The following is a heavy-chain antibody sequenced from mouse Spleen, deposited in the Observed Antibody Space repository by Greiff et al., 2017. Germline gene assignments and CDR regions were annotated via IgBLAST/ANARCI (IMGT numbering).Heavy chain of an antibody. V-gene: IGHV5-12*02. Sequence: EVQRVESGGGLVQPGGSLKLSCATSGFTFSDYYMYWVRQTPEKRLEWVAYISNGGGSTYYPDTVKDRFTISRDNAKNTLYLQMSRLKSEDTAMYYCARQGYGNYWFAYWGQGTLVTVSA. CDR3: ARQGYGNYWFAY. CDR1: GFTFSDYY. J-gene: IGHJ3*01. D-gene: IGHD2-10*02. CDR2: ISNGGGST.